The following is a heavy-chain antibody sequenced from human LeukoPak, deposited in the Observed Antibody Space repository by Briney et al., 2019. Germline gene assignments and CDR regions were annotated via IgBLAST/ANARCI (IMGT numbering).Heavy chain of an antibody. CDR3: ARDRGTTTVRSFDI. Sequence: GGSLGLSCAASGFTFSSYEMNWVRQAPGKGLEWVSYISSSGSTTYYADSVKGRFTISRDNAKNSLHLQMNSLRAEDTALYYCARDRGTTTVRSFDIWGQGTMVTVSS. V-gene: IGHV3-48*03. J-gene: IGHJ3*02. CDR2: ISSSGSTT. CDR1: GFTFSSYE. D-gene: IGHD4-17*01.